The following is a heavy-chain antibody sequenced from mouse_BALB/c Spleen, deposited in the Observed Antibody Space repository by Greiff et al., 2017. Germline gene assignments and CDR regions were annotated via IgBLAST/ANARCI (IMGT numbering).Heavy chain of an antibody. CDR3: ARHYGNLDY. J-gene: IGHJ2*01. CDR1: GFNIKDYY. V-gene: IGHV14-1*02. CDR2: IDPENGNT. D-gene: IGHD2-1*01. Sequence: VQLKQSGAELVRPGALVKLSCKASGFNIKDYYMHWVKQRPEQGLEWIGWIDPENGNTIYDPKFQGKASITADTSSNTAYLQLSSLTSEDTAVYYCARHYGNLDYWGQGTTLTVSS.